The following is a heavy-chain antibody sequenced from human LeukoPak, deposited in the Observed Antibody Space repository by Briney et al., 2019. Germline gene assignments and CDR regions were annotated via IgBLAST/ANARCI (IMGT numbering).Heavy chain of an antibody. J-gene: IGHJ6*03. Sequence: GGSLRLSCAASGFTFSSYSMNWVRQAPGKGLEWVSYISSSGSTIYYADSVKGRFTISRDNAKNSLYLQMNSLRAEDTAVYYCARDRTGRYYYYYYMDVWGKGTTVTVSS. V-gene: IGHV3-48*04. CDR1: GFTFSSYS. CDR2: ISSSGSTI. D-gene: IGHD4-17*01. CDR3: ARDRTGRYYYYYYMDV.